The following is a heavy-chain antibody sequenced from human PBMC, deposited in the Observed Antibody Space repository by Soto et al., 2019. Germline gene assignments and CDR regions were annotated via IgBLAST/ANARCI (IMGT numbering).Heavy chain of an antibody. J-gene: IGHJ4*02. CDR2: TRNKANSYTT. D-gene: IGHD3-3*01. V-gene: IGHV3-72*01. CDR3: AREGITIFGVVPGDYYFDY. Sequence: RDHCRPCLRKTTGKGLEWVGRTRNKANSYTTEYAASVKGRFTISRDDSKNSLYLQMNSLKTEDTAVYYCAREGITIFGVVPGDYYFDYWGQGTLVTVSS. CDR1: RDHC.